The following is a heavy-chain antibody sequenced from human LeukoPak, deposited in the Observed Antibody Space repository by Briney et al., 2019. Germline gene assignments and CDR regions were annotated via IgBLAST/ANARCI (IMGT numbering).Heavy chain of an antibody. CDR3: AKGYSSGWYPQYYFDY. J-gene: IGHJ4*03. D-gene: IGHD6-19*01. CDR2: ISGSGGST. CDR1: GFTFSSYA. Sequence: GGSLRLSCAASGFTFSSYAMSWVRQAPGKGLEWVSAISGSGGSTYYADSVKGRFTISRDNSKNTLYLQMNSLRAEDTAVYYCAKGYSSGWYPQYYFDYWGQGTTVTVSS. V-gene: IGHV3-23*01.